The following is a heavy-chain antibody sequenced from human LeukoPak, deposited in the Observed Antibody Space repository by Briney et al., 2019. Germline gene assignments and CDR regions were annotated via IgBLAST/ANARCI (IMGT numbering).Heavy chain of an antibody. J-gene: IGHJ4*02. CDR3: ARGGKATVVTM. V-gene: IGHV4-4*07. D-gene: IGHD4-23*01. CDR2: IYSSGST. Sequence: SEALSLTCAVSGGSLNSYYWSWIRQPAGKGLAWIGRIYSSGSTNYHPSLQSRVSMSVDPSKNQFSLKLTSVTAADTAVHYCARGGKATVVTMWGQGILVTVSS. CDR1: GGSLNSYY.